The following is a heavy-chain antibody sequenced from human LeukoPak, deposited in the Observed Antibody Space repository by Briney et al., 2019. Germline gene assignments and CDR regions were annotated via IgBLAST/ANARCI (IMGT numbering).Heavy chain of an antibody. Sequence: SETLSLTCTVSGGSISSSNYYWDWIRQPPGKGLEWIGEINHDGITNYNPPLKSRVTISADTSKNQFSLNLNSVTVADTAVYYCATYTCSGGSCYGYYVDVWGNGTTVTVSS. CDR2: INHDGIT. V-gene: IGHV4-39*01. CDR1: GGSISSSNYY. D-gene: IGHD2-15*01. CDR3: ATYTCSGGSCYGYYVDV. J-gene: IGHJ6*03.